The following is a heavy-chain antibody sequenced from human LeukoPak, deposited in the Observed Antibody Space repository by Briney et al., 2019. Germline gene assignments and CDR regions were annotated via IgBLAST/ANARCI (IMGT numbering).Heavy chain of an antibody. Sequence: WASVKVSCKASGYTFTGYYMHWVRQAPGQGLEWMGRIIPILGIANYAQKFQGRVTITADKSTSTAYMELSSLRSEDTAVYYCAVRRYYYYYGIDVWGQGTTVTVSS. D-gene: IGHD3-10*01. CDR2: IIPILGIA. V-gene: IGHV1-69*02. J-gene: IGHJ6*02. CDR3: AVRRYYYYYGIDV. CDR1: GYTFTGYY.